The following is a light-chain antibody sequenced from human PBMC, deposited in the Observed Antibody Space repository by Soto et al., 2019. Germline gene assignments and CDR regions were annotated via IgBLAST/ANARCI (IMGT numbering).Light chain of an antibody. V-gene: IGKV3-15*01. J-gene: IGKJ2*01. CDR2: GAS. Sequence: EIAMTQYPATLSVSPGERATLSCGASQSVSRDLSWYQQKPGQAPRLLIYGASTRATGIPDRFSGSGSGTEFTLTISSLQSEDFAVYYWQQHHTCPYTFGQGTNLEIK. CDR1: QSVSRD. CDR3: QQHHTCPYT.